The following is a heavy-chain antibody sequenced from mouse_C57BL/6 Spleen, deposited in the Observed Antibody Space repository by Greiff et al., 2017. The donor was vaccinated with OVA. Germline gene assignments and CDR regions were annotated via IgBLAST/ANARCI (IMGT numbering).Heavy chain of an antibody. CDR3: ARAGNYFDY. Sequence: VQLKESGPELVKPGDSVKISCKASGYSFTGYFMNWVMQSHGKSLEWIGRINPYNGDTFYNQKFKGKATLTVDKSSSTAHMELRSLTSEDSAVYYCARAGNYFDYWGQGTTLTVSS. D-gene: IGHD4-1*01. J-gene: IGHJ2*01. V-gene: IGHV1-20*01. CDR1: GYSFTGYF. CDR2: INPYNGDT.